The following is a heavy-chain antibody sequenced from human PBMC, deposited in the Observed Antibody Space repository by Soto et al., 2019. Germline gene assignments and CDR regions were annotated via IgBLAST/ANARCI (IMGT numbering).Heavy chain of an antibody. V-gene: IGHV4-34*01. J-gene: IGHJ4*02. Sequence: QVQLQQWGAGLLKPSETLSLNCVVSGASFSGHYWSWIRQPPGKGLEWIGEINHTGSTDYNPSLKGRVTISVDTSKNHFSLKVTSVTAADTAVYFCARGGSGWYQKSSLDYWGQGTLVTVSS. D-gene: IGHD6-19*01. CDR3: ARGGSGWYQKSSLDY. CDR2: INHTGST. CDR1: GASFSGHY.